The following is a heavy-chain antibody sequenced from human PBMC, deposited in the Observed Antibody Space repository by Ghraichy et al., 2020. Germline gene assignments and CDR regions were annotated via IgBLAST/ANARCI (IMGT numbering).Heavy chain of an antibody. CDR2: INHSGST. Sequence: SETLSLTCAVYGGPLSGHYWSCIRQPPWKGLEWIGEINHSGSTNYNPSLKSRGTISVDTSKIQFSLKLSSVTASDTPVYYCARGTVGTALPYFDYGGQGTLVTVSS. CDR3: ARGTVGTALPYFDY. CDR1: GGPLSGHY. V-gene: IGHV4-34*01. D-gene: IGHD2-21*02. J-gene: IGHJ4*02.